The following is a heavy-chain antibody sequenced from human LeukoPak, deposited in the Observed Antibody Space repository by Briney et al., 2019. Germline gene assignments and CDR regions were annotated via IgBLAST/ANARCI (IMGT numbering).Heavy chain of an antibody. J-gene: IGHJ6*03. D-gene: IGHD6-6*01. CDR2: ISSSSSTI. Sequence: PGGSLRLSCAASGFTFSSYSMNWVRQAPGKGLEWVSYISSSSSTIYYADSVKGRFTISRDNAKNSLYLQMNSLRAEDTAVYYCARGQLVRFFYYYMDVWGKGTTATVSS. CDR1: GFTFSSYS. V-gene: IGHV3-48*01. CDR3: ARGQLVRFFYYYMDV.